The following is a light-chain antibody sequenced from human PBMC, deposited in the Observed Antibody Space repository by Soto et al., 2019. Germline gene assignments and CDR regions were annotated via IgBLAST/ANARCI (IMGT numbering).Light chain of an antibody. V-gene: IGLV1-47*02. Sequence: QSVLTQPPSASGTPGQRVTISCSGSSSNIGSNYVYWYQQLPGTAPKLLIYSNNQRPSGGPDRFSGSKSGTSASLAISALRSEDEADYYCAAWDDSLSGPVFGGGTKLTVL. CDR3: AAWDDSLSGPV. CDR2: SNN. CDR1: SSNIGSNY. J-gene: IGLJ2*01.